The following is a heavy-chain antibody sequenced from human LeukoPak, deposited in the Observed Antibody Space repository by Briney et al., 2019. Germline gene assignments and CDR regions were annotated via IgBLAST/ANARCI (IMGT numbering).Heavy chain of an antibody. Sequence: SSETLSLTCGVSGHSFSSDSFWGWIRQPPGQGLEWIGSIHERGSTFYNPSRKSRVTISIDTSKNQFSLNVNSVTAADTAVYYCARASRPSNSWFDPWGQGTVVTVSS. CDR3: ARASRPSNSWFDP. CDR1: GHSFSSDSF. CDR2: IHERGST. V-gene: IGHV4-38-2*01. J-gene: IGHJ5*02. D-gene: IGHD6-6*01.